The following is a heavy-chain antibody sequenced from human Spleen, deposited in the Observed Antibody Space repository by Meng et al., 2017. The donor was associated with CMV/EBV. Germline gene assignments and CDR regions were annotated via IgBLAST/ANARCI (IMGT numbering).Heavy chain of an antibody. D-gene: IGHD7-27*01. V-gene: IGHV3-20*04. CDR3: VRRLTGVFDY. CDR2: INWNGGDT. CDR1: EFTFENYG. Sequence: LFCAAYEFTFENYGMMWIRQTPGKGLEWVSGINWNGGDTGYADSVKGRFTISRDNAKNSLYLQMSSLRAEDTALYYCVRRLTGVFDYWGQGTLVTVSS. J-gene: IGHJ4*02.